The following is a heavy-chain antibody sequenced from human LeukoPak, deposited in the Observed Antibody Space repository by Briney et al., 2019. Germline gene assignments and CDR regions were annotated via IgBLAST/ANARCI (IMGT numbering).Heavy chain of an antibody. J-gene: IGHJ4*02. CDR1: GGSISSNSYY. V-gene: IGHV4-39*01. D-gene: IGHD5-18*01. Sequence: SETLSLTCTVSGGSISSNSYYWGWIRQPPGKGLEWIAIISYSGNTYYNPSLKSRVTISLDTSNNQFSLKLSSVTAADTAVYYCARSTRRCGSPDYFDYWGQGTLVTVSS. CDR3: ARSTRRCGSPDYFDY. CDR2: ISYSGNT.